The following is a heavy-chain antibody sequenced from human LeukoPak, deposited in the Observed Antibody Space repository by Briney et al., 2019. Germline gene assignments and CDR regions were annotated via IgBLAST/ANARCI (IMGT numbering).Heavy chain of an antibody. CDR1: GGSISSYY. Sequence: SETLSLTYTVSGGSISSYYWSWIRQPPGKGLEWIGYIYYSGSTNYNPSLKSRVTISVDTSKNQFSLKLSSVTAADTAVYYCARRMVADNWFDPWGQGTLVTVSS. CDR3: ARRMVADNWFDP. J-gene: IGHJ5*02. D-gene: IGHD5-12*01. V-gene: IGHV4-59*01. CDR2: IYYSGST.